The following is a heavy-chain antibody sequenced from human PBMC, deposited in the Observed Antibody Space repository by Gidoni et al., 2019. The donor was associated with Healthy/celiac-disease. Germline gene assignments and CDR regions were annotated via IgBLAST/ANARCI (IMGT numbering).Heavy chain of an antibody. CDR1: GYSFTSYW. CDR2: IYPGDSDT. J-gene: IGHJ2*01. D-gene: IGHD3-10*01. Sequence: EVQLVQSGAEVKKPGESLKISCKGSGYSFTSYWIGWVRQMPGKGLEWMGIIYPGDSDTSYRPSFQGQVTISADKSISTAYLQWSSLKASDTAMYYCARQKLLWFGELFGYLDLWGRGTLVTVSS. V-gene: IGHV5-51*01. CDR3: ARQKLLWFGELFGYLDL.